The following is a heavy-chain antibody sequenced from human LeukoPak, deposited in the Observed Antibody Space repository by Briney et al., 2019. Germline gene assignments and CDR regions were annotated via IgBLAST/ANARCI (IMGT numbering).Heavy chain of an antibody. Sequence: ASVKVSCKVSGYTLTELSMHWVRQAPGKGLEWMGGFDPEDGETTYAQKFQGRVTMTEDTSTDTAYMELSSLRSEDTAVYYCATWGRSGSYYPFDYWGQGTLVTVSS. CDR1: GYTLTELS. CDR2: FDPEDGET. CDR3: ATWGRSGSYYPFDY. J-gene: IGHJ4*02. D-gene: IGHD1-26*01. V-gene: IGHV1-24*01.